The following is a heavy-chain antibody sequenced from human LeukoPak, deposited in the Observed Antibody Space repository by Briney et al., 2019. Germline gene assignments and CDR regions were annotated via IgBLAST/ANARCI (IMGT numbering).Heavy chain of an antibody. D-gene: IGHD3-3*01. Sequence: SETLSLTCTVSGGSISSSSYYWGWIRQPPGKGLEWIGSIYYSGSTYYNPSLKSRVTISVDTSKNQFTLKLSSVTAADTAVYYCARDQRRYYVFWSDLDIWGQGTMVTVSS. CDR1: GGSISSSSYY. CDR2: IYYSGST. V-gene: IGHV4-39*06. CDR3: ARDQRRYYVFWSDLDI. J-gene: IGHJ3*02.